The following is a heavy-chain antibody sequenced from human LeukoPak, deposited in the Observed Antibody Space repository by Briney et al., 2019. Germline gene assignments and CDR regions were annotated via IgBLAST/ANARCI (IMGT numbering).Heavy chain of an antibody. CDR1: GFSLNTLGAG. V-gene: IGHV2-5*02. CDR3: AHTHYYGSGLDH. Sequence: SGPTLVNPTQTLTLTCTLSGFSLNTLGAGVAWIRQPPGKALEWLALIFWDDDKRYSPSLKSRLTLTKDTSKSQVVLTMTHMDPVDTGTYYCAHTHYYGSGLDHWGQGTLVTVSS. D-gene: IGHD3-10*01. J-gene: IGHJ5*02. CDR2: IFWDDDK.